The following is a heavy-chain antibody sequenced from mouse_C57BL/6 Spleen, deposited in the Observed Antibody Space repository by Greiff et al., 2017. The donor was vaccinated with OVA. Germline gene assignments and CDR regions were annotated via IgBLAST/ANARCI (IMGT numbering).Heavy chain of an antibody. CDR2: IWSGGST. D-gene: IGHD2-1*01. J-gene: IGHJ3*01. V-gene: IGHV2-2*01. Sequence: VKLVESGPGLVQPSQSLSITCTVSGFSLTSYGVHWVRQSPGKGLEWLGVIWSGGSTDYNAAFISRLSISKDNSKSQVFFKMNSLQADDTAIYYCARNDGGNYVTWFAYWGQGTLVTVSA. CDR1: GFSLTSYG. CDR3: ARNDGGNYVTWFAY.